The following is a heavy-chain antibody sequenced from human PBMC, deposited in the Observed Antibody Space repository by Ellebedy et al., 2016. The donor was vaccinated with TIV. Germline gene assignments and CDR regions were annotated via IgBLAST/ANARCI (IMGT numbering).Heavy chain of an antibody. CDR3: AKRDGYNYGSFDS. V-gene: IGHV1-69*13. J-gene: IGHJ4*02. D-gene: IGHD5-24*01. CDR2: RIPIFGTI. CDR1: GGTFSSHA. Sequence: SVKVSCKASGGTFSSHAIDWVRQAPGQGLEWMGGRIPIFGTINYAPKFQGRVSITADDFASTAYMELSSLTSEDTAIYYCAKRDGYNYGSFDSWGQGTLVTVSS.